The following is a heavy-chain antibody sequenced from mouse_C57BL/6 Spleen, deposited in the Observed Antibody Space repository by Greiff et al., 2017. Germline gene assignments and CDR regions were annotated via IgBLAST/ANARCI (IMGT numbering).Heavy chain of an antibody. CDR3: RDPRYFDV. V-gene: IGHV3-6*01. CDR1: GYSFTSCYY. Sequence: EVKLEEPGPGLVIPSPSLSLSCSVSGYSFTSCYYWYLIRQFPGNILEWVGYIPYDGSNNYNPSLKNRTSFTRDTSNIQFIMKLNSVTTDDTAANYCRDPRYFDVWGTGTTVTVSS. CDR2: IPYDGSN. J-gene: IGHJ1*03.